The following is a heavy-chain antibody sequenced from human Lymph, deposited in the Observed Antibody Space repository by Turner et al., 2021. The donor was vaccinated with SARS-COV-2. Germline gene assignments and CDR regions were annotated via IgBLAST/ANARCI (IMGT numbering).Heavy chain of an antibody. Sequence: QLQLQESGPGLVKPSETLSLTCTVSGGSISSSGYYWGWIRQPPGEGLEWIGTIYYRGSTYYSPSLKARVTIAVETSKNQFSLKVRSVTVGDTAVYSCARSGFGSGSYYPDDYWGQGTLVTVSS. CDR3: ARSGFGSGSYYPDDY. D-gene: IGHD3-10*01. V-gene: IGHV4-39*01. J-gene: IGHJ4*02. CDR2: IYYRGST. CDR1: GGSISSSGYY.